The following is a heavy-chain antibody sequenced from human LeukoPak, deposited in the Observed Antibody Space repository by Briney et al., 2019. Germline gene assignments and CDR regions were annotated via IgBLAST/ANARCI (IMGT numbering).Heavy chain of an antibody. CDR2: ISSSSSCI. CDR3: ARDLQCSGGSCYSYYYYGMDV. D-gene: IGHD2-15*01. CDR1: GFTFSSYS. Sequence: GGSLRLSCAASGFTFSSYSMNWVRQAPGKGLEWVSSISSSSSCIYYADSVKGRFTISRDNAKNSLYLQMNSLRAEDTAVYHCARDLQCSGGSCYSYYYYGMDVWGQGTTVTVSS. V-gene: IGHV3-21*01. J-gene: IGHJ6*02.